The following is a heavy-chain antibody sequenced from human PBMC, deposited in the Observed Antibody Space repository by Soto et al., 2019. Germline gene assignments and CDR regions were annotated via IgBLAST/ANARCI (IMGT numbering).Heavy chain of an antibody. D-gene: IGHD2-8*01. J-gene: IGHJ6*02. CDR3: ARGRYCTNGVCSTYYYGMDV. CDR2: INPSGGST. CDR1: GYTFTSYY. V-gene: IGHV1-46*01. Sequence: ASVKVSCKASGYTFTSYYMHWVRQAPGQGLEWMGIINPSGGSTSYAQKFQGRVTMTRDTSTSTVYMELSSLRSEDTAVYYCARGRYCTNGVCSTYYYGMDVWGQGTTVTVSS.